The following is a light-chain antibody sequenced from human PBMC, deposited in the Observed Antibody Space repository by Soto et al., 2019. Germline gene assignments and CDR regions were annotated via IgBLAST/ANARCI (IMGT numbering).Light chain of an antibody. V-gene: IGKV3-15*01. CDR3: QQYNNWP. J-gene: IGKJ1*01. Sequence: EIVMTQSPATLSVSPGERATLSCRASQSVSSNLAWYQQKPGQAPRLLIYGASTRATGIPARFSGSGSGTEFTLTISSLQSEDFAVYYCQQYNNWPFGQGTKVE. CDR2: GAS. CDR1: QSVSSN.